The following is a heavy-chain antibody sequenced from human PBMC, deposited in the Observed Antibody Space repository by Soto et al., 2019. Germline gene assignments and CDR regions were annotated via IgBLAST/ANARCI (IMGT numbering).Heavy chain of an antibody. CDR2: TGSGTGPG. CDR1: GGSLSTNP. V-gene: IGHV1-69*06. CDR3: AKRHSGGFFRFFDS. D-gene: IGHD5-18*01. Sequence: QVQLVQSGTEVKKPGSSVKVSCKASGGSLSTNPISWVRQAPGQGLEWMGGTGSGTGPGNHAQKFQGRLTASADKYTGTVYMGLTTRSSEEGAVYYCAKRHSGGFFRFFDSWGEGKLVTVST. J-gene: IGHJ4*02.